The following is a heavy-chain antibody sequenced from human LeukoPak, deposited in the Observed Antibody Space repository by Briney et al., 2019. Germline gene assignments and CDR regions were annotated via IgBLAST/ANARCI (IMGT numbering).Heavy chain of an antibody. V-gene: IGHV1-18*01. CDR3: ARDDKGAAAGRSYAFDI. CDR1: GYTFTSYD. CDR2: TNPDNGNT. Sequence: GASVKVSCKASGYTFTSYDINWVRQATGQGLEWMGWTNPDNGNTNYAQKLQGRVTMTTDTSTSTAYMELRSLRSDDTAVYYCARDDKGAAAGRSYAFDIWGQGTMVTVSS. J-gene: IGHJ3*02. D-gene: IGHD6-13*01.